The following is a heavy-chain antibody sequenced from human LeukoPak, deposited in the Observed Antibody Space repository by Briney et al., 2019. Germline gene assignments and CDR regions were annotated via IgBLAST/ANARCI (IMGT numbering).Heavy chain of an antibody. CDR2: IIPIFGTA. J-gene: IGHJ4*02. CDR3: ARGWLAETTVVTPYNY. V-gene: IGHV1-69*13. D-gene: IGHD4-23*01. CDR1: GGTFSSYA. Sequence: SVKVSCTASGGTFSSYAISWVRQAPGQGLEWMGGIIPIFGTANYAQKFQDRVTITAVESMSTVYMELSSLRSEDTAVYYCARGWLAETTVVTPYNYWGQGTLVTVSS.